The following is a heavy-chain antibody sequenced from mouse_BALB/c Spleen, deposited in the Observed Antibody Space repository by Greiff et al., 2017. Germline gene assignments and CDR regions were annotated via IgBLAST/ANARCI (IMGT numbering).Heavy chain of an antibody. CDR3: SYGNYGWYFDV. J-gene: IGHJ1*01. D-gene: IGHD2-10*02. Sequence: EVQLVESGAELVRSGASVKLSCTASGFNIKDYYMHWVKQRPEQGLEWIGWIDPENGDTEYAPKFQGKATMTADTSSNTAYLQLSSLTSEDTAVYYCSYGNYGWYFDVWGAGTTVTVSS. CDR1: GFNIKDYY. V-gene: IGHV14-4*02. CDR2: IDPENGDT.